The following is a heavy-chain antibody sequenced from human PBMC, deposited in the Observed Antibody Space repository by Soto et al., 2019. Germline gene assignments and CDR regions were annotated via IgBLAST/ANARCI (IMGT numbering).Heavy chain of an antibody. D-gene: IGHD3-3*01. J-gene: IGHJ4*02. CDR1: GFTFSSYS. CDR3: ARLGKDDFWSGSIQDY. CDR2: ISSSSSYI. Sequence: GGSLRLSCAASGFTFSSYSMNWVRQAPGKGLEWVSSISSSSSYIYYADSVKGRFTISRDNAKNSLYLQMSSLRAEDTAVYYCARLGKDDFWSGSIQDYWGQGTLVT. V-gene: IGHV3-21*01.